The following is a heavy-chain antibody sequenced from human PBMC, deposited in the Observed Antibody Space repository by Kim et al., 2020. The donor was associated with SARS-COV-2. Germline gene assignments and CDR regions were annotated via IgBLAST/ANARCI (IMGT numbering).Heavy chain of an antibody. V-gene: IGHV3-49*03. CDR3: SRPASNSIRTFYFDY. CDR2: LRSKTYGGTA. J-gene: IGHJ4*02. D-gene: IGHD2-21*01. Sequence: GGSLRLSCTASGFTFDDYPLTWFRQAPGKGLEWVGFLRSKTYGGTAEYAAAVKGRFTISRDDSKDTAYLQMSSLKTEDSAIYYCSRPASNSIRTFYFDYWGQGALVTVSS. CDR1: GFTFDDYP.